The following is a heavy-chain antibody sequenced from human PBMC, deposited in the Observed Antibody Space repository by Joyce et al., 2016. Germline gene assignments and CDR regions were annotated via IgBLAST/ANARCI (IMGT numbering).Heavy chain of an antibody. CDR2: ISSDRNSA. Sequence: QVQLLESGGGVVQPGRSLRLSCAASGFTFSKTVMHWVRQAPGKGLEGVAVISSDRNSAYYADSVKGRFTISRDNSKDILSLQMDSLTTEDTAIYYCVREGPGASTPFDYWGQGTLVTVSS. CDR1: GFTFSKTV. J-gene: IGHJ4*02. V-gene: IGHV3-30-3*01. D-gene: IGHD7-27*01. CDR3: VREGPGASTPFDY.